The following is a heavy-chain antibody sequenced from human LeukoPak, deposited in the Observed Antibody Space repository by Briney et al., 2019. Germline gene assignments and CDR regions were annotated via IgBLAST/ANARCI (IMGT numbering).Heavy chain of an antibody. V-gene: IGHV3-53*01. D-gene: IGHD3-10*01. Sequence: GGSLRLSCVASGVTLSNYAMSWVRQAPGKGLEWVSVIYSGGSTYYADSVKGRFTISRDNSKNTLYLQMNSLRAEDTAVYYCARDRLLGSGTNYYYGMDVWGQGTTVTVSS. CDR1: GVTLSNYA. CDR3: ARDRLLGSGTNYYYGMDV. J-gene: IGHJ6*02. CDR2: IYSGGST.